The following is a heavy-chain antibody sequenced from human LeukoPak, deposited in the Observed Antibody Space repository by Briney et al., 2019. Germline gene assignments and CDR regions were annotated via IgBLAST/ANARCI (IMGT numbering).Heavy chain of an antibody. Sequence: GGSLRLSCAASGFTFSDYYMSWIRQAPGKGLEWVSYISSSGSTIYYADSVKGRFTISRDNAKNSLYLQMNSLTAEDTAVYYCARDSRYDSSGYFRWGQGTLVTVSS. CDR3: ARDSRYDSSGYFR. CDR2: ISSSGSTI. V-gene: IGHV3-11*01. CDR1: GFTFSDYY. D-gene: IGHD3-22*01. J-gene: IGHJ4*02.